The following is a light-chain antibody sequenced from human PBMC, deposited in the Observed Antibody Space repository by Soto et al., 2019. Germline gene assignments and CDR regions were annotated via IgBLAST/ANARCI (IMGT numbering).Light chain of an antibody. CDR2: KAS. J-gene: IGKJ1*01. Sequence: DIQMTQSPSTLSASVGDRVTITCRASQSISTWLAWYQQKPGKAPKLLIYKASSLESGVQSRFSGSGSGTEFTLTIISLQPDDFATYYCQQYNSYWTFGQGTKVEIK. V-gene: IGKV1-5*03. CDR3: QQYNSYWT. CDR1: QSISTW.